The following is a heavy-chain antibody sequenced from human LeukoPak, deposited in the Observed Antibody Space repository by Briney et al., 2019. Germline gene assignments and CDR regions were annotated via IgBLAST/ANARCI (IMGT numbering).Heavy chain of an antibody. CDR3: AKDAVLRYFDWLPLDY. CDR1: GFTFSSYA. CDR2: ISGSGGST. D-gene: IGHD3-9*01. V-gene: IGHV3-23*01. J-gene: IGHJ4*02. Sequence: GGSLRLSCAASGFTFSSYAMSWVRQAPGKGVVWVSAISGSGGSTYYADSVKGRFTISRDNSKNTLYLQMNSLRAEDTAVYYCAKDAVLRYFDWLPLDYWGQGTLVTVSS.